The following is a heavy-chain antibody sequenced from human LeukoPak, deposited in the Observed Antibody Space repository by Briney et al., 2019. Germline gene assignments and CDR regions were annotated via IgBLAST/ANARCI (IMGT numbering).Heavy chain of an antibody. Sequence: ASVKVSCKTSGFTFTTYTMHWVRQAPGQRLEWVGWINAGNGNTQYSQKFQGRVTITRDTSASTAYMELSNLRSEDTAVYYCARGAPIRVAVAATFDPWGQGTLVTVPS. J-gene: IGHJ5*02. D-gene: IGHD6-19*01. CDR2: INAGNGNT. V-gene: IGHV1-3*01. CDR3: ARGAPIRVAVAATFDP. CDR1: GFTFTTYT.